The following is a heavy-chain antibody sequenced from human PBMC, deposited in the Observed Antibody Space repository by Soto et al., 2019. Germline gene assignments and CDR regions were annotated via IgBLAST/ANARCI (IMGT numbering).Heavy chain of an antibody. CDR2: ISYDGSNK. CDR3: ARVMEGWTEDYDAFDI. J-gene: IGHJ3*02. Sequence: GGSLRLSCAASGFTFSSYAMHWVRQAPGKGLEWVAVISYDGSNKYYADSVKGRFTISRDNSKNTLYLQMNSLRAEDTAVYYCARVMEGWTEDYDAFDIWGQGTMVTVSS. V-gene: IGHV3-30-3*01. CDR1: GFTFSSYA. D-gene: IGHD6-19*01.